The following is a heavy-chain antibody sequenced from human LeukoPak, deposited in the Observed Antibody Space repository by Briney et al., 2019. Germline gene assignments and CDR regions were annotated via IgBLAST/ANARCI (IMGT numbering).Heavy chain of an antibody. V-gene: IGHV4-59*08. CDR3: ARLNNIAAADF. D-gene: IGHD6-13*01. J-gene: IGHJ4*02. CDR2: IYYSGSS. Sequence: SETLSVTCTVSGGSITSYYWSWIRQPPGKGLEWIGYIYYSGSSNYNPSLKSRVTISVDMSKNQFSLKLTSVTAADTAVYYCARLNNIAAADFWGQETQVAVSS. CDR1: GGSITSYY.